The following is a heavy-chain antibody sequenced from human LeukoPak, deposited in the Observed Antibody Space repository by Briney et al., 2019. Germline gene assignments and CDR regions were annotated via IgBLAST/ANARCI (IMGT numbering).Heavy chain of an antibody. J-gene: IGHJ4*02. D-gene: IGHD5-12*01. CDR3: STCSQWLPNFDY. V-gene: IGHV1-18*04. CDR2: ISTHNGDT. CDR1: GYTFRKYG. Sequence: ASVKVSCKASGYTFRKYGISWVRQAPGQGLEWMGWISTHNGDTNYAQKFEGRVTMTTDTFTSTAYMELRSLRSDDTAVYYCSTCSQWLPNFDYWGQGTLLTVSS.